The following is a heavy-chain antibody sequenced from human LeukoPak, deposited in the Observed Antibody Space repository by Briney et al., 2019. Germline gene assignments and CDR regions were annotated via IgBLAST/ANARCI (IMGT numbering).Heavy chain of an antibody. CDR3: ARDPYGTGSHNFDD. D-gene: IGHD3-10*01. V-gene: IGHV3-21*01. CDR2: ISSSSSYI. Sequence: KAGGSLRLSCAASGFTFSSYSMNWVRQAPGKGLEWVSSISSSSSYIYYADSVKGRFTTSRDNAKNMLYLQMNSLRVEDTAVYYCARDPYGTGSHNFDDWGQGTLVTVSS. CDR1: GFTFSSYS. J-gene: IGHJ4*02.